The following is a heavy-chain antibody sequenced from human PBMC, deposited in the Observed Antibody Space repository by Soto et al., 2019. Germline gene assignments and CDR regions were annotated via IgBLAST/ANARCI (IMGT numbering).Heavy chain of an antibody. CDR3: ARRTTYSSGWDS. Sequence: GESLKISCKGSGYIFTSYWIGWVRQMPGKGLEWMGIIFASDSNTRYSPSFQGQVTISVDKSISTAYLQWSSLKASDTAIYYCARRTTYSSGWDSWGQGTLVTVSS. D-gene: IGHD6-19*01. V-gene: IGHV5-51*01. J-gene: IGHJ4*02. CDR1: GYIFTSYW. CDR2: IFASDSNT.